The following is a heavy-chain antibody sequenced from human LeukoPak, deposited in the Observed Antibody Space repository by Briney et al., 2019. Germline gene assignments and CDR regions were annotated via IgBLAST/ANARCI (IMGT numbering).Heavy chain of an antibody. D-gene: IGHD1-26*01. CDR2: MNPNSGNT. CDR3: ARDGSGSYPTDY. Sequence: ASVKVSCKASGYTFTSYDINWVRQATGQGLEWMGWMNPNSGNTGYAQKFQGRVTITRNTSISTAYMELSSLRSEDTAVYYCARDGSGSYPTDYWGQGTLVTVSS. V-gene: IGHV1-8*03. CDR1: GYTFTSYD. J-gene: IGHJ4*02.